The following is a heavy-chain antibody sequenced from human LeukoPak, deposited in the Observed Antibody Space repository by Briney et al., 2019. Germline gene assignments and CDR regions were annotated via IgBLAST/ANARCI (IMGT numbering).Heavy chain of an antibody. CDR2: ISGNGDST. J-gene: IGHJ4*02. CDR3: AKSGYNRFDY. CDR1: GFTFSSYA. D-gene: IGHD5-24*01. Sequence: PGGSLRLSCAASGFTFSSYAMSWVRQAPGKGLEWVSSISGNGDSTYYANSVKGRFTISRDNSKSTLYLQMNSLRADDTAVYYCAKSGYNRFDYWGQGTLVTVSS. V-gene: IGHV3-23*01.